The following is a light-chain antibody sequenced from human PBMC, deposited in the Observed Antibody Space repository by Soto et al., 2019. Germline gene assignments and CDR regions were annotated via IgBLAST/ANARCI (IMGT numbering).Light chain of an antibody. CDR1: QRVSSN. CDR2: GVS. Sequence: DILLTQSPATLSVSPGERATLSCRASQRVSSNLAWYQQTPGRAPRLLIYGVSVRATGIPARFSGSGSGTEFTLTISSLQSEDFAVYYCQQYNNWPPITFGQGTRLDIK. V-gene: IGKV3-15*01. CDR3: QQYNNWPPIT. J-gene: IGKJ5*01.